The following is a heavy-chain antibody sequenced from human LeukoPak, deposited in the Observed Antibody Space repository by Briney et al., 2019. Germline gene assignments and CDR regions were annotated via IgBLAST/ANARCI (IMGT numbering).Heavy chain of an antibody. CDR2: IDYSGST. CDR3: ARGALGYCSGGNCYGNWFDP. CDR1: RGTMSHYY. Sequence: SGTLCLTCTASRGTMSHYYWSWIRQPPGKGLEWIADIDYSGSTNYNPSLKSRLTISLDTSKNQFSLKLTSVTPADTAVYYCARGALGYCSGGNCYGNWFDPWGQGTLVTVSS. V-gene: IGHV4-59*01. J-gene: IGHJ5*02. D-gene: IGHD2-15*01.